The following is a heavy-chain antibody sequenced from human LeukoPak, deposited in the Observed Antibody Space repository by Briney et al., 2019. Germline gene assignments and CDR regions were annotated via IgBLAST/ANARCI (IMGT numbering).Heavy chain of an antibody. CDR2: IIPVFGTT. CDR3: ARAVTFNILGAFDI. J-gene: IGHJ3*02. D-gene: IGHD4-17*01. CDR1: RETFSSYA. Sequence: GASVKVSCKASRETFSSYAISWVRQAPGQGLEWMGGIIPVFGTTSYAQKSQDRITITADKTTYTAFMELSSLGSEDTAVYYCARAVTFNILGAFDIWGRGTLVTVSS. V-gene: IGHV1-69*06.